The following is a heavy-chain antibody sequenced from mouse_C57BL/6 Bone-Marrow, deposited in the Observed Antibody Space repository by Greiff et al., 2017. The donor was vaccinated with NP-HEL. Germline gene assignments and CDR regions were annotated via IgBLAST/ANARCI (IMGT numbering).Heavy chain of an antibody. Sequence: QVQLQQSGAELVRPGASVTLSCKASGYTFTDYEMHWVKQTPVHGLEWIGAIDPETGGTAYNQKFKGKAIPTADKSSSTAYMELRSLTSEDSAVYYCTRNWDYFDYWGQGTTLTVSS. CDR1: GYTFTDYE. D-gene: IGHD4-1*01. CDR2: IDPETGGT. V-gene: IGHV1-15*01. J-gene: IGHJ2*01. CDR3: TRNWDYFDY.